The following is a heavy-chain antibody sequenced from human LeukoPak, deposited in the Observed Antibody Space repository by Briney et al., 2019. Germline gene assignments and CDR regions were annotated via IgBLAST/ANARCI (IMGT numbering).Heavy chain of an antibody. V-gene: IGHV3-9*01. CDR2: ISWNSGSI. CDR3: AKAHCSSTSCQSYY. Sequence: GGSLRLSCAASGFTFDDYAMQWVRQAPGKGLEWVSGISWNSGSIGYADSVKGRFTISGDNAKNSLYLQMNSLRAEDTALYYCAKAHCSSTSCQSYYWGQGTLVTVSS. D-gene: IGHD2-2*01. J-gene: IGHJ4*02. CDR1: GFTFDDYA.